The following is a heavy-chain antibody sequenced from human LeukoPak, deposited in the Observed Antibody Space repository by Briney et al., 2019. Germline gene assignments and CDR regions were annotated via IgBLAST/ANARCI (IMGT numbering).Heavy chain of an antibody. CDR3: ARAINGDDY. Sequence: GESLKISCAASGFTFSSYSMNWVRQAPGKGLEWVSYISSSSSTIYYADSVKGRFTISRDNAKNSLYLQMNSLRAEDTAVYYCARAINGDDYWGQGTLVTVSS. V-gene: IGHV3-48*01. CDR2: ISSSSSTI. D-gene: IGHD7-27*01. J-gene: IGHJ4*02. CDR1: GFTFSSYS.